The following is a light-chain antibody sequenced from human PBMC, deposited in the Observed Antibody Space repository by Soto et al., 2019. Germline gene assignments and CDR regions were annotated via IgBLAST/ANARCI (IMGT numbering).Light chain of an antibody. V-gene: IGKV3-20*01. CDR2: GAS. Sequence: EIVLTQSPGTLSLSPGERATLSCRASQSVSSSYLAWYQQKPGQAPRLLIYGASSRATGIPDRFSGSGSGTDFTLTNSRLEPEDFAVYYCQQYGSSPPTFGQGTKGEIK. CDR1: QSVSSSY. CDR3: QQYGSSPPT. J-gene: IGKJ1*01.